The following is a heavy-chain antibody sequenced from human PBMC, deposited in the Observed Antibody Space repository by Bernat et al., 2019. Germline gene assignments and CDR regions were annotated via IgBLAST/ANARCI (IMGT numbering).Heavy chain of an antibody. CDR1: GFTFSSYG. Sequence: QVQLVESGGGVVQPGRSLRLSCAASGFTFSSYGMHWVRQAPGKGLEWVAVIWYDGSNKYYADSVKGRFTISRDNSKNTLYLQMNNLRAEDTAVYYCAREYYYGSGSYSPNWFDPWGQGTLVTVSS. V-gene: IGHV3-33*01. CDR3: AREYYYGSGSYSPNWFDP. CDR2: IWYDGSNK. D-gene: IGHD3-10*01. J-gene: IGHJ5*02.